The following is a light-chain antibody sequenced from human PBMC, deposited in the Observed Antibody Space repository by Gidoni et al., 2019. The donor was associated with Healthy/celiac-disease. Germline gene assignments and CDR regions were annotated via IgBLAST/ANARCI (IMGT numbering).Light chain of an antibody. Sequence: QSVLTPPPSVSGAPGQRVTIPCTGSSSNIGAGYDVHWYQQLPGTAPKLLIYGNSNRPAGVPDRFSGSKSGTSASLAITGLQAEDEADYYCQSYDSSLSGSGVVFGGGTKLTVL. CDR3: QSYDSSLSGSGVV. CDR2: GNS. J-gene: IGLJ2*01. CDR1: SSNIGAGYD. V-gene: IGLV1-40*01.